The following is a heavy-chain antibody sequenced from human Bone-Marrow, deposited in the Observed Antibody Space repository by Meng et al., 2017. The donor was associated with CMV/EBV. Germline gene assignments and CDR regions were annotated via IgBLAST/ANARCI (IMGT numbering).Heavy chain of an antibody. Sequence: GGSLRLSCAASGFTFSSYAMHWVRQAPGKGLEWVAVISYDGSNKYYADSVKGRFTISRDNSKNTPYLQMNSLRAEDTAVYYCARGRGVVPAALDYWGQGPLVTVSS. J-gene: IGHJ4*02. D-gene: IGHD2-2*01. CDR2: ISYDGSNK. CDR3: ARGRGVVPAALDY. CDR1: GFTFSSYA. V-gene: IGHV3-30-3*01.